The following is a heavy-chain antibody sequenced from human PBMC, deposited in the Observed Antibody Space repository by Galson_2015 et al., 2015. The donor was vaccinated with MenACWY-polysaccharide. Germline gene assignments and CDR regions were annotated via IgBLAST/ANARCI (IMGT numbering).Heavy chain of an antibody. CDR1: GYLFTRFA. D-gene: IGHD3-10*01. J-gene: IGHJ6*02. CDR2: IYPSDSDV. CDR3: ARKDHGTGSMDV. V-gene: IGHV5-51*01. Sequence: QSGAEVKKPGESLQISCRASGYLFTRFAIGWVRQMPGKGLEWLGIIYPSDSDVKYNPSFQGQVTFSADRSTNTAYLQWSSLKASDSAMYYCARKDHGTGSMDVWGQGTTVTVSS.